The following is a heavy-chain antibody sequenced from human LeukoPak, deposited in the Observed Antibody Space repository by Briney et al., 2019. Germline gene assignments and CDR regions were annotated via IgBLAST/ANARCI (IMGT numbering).Heavy chain of an antibody. V-gene: IGHV4-39*07. CDR2: ILYSGST. D-gene: IGHD3-16*01. J-gene: IGHJ4*02. Sequence: SETLSLTCTVSSGSISTSNYYWGWVRQPPGKALEWIGNILYSGSTYYSPSLKSRVTISLDTSTNQFSLKLNSVTAADTAVYYCARDRALGSGKYYFDYWGQGTPVTVSS. CDR1: SGSISTSNYY. CDR3: ARDRALGSGKYYFDY.